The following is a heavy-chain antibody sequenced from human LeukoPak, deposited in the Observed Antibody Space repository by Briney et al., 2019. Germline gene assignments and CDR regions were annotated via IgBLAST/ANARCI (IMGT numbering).Heavy chain of an antibody. CDR2: IIPILGIA. D-gene: IGHD3-22*01. J-gene: IGHJ4*02. CDR3: ARVPYYYDSSGYYFDY. CDR1: GGTFSSYA. V-gene: IGHV1-69*04. Sequence: SVKVSCKASGGTFSSYAISWVRQAPGQGLEWMGRIIPILGIANYAQKFQGRVTITADKSTSTAYMKLSSLRSEDTAVYYCARVPYYYDSSGYYFDYWGQGTLVTVSS.